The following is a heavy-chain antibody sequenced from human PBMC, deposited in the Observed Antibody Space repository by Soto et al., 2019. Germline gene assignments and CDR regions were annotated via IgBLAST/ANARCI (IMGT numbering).Heavy chain of an antibody. V-gene: IGHV3-33*01. J-gene: IGHJ4*02. CDR2: IWYDGSNK. CDR3: ARGGYYDSGFDY. Sequence: VQLVESGGGLVKPGGSLRLSCAASGFTFSSYGMHWVRQAPGKGLEWVAVIWYDGSNKYYADSVKGRFTISRDNSKNTLYLQMNSLRAEDTAVYYCARGGYYDSGFDYWGQGTLVTVSS. CDR1: GFTFSSYG. D-gene: IGHD3-22*01.